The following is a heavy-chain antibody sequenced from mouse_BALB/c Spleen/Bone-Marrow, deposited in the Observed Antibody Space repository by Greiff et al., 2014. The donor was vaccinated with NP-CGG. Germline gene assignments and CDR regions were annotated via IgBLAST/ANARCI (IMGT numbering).Heavy chain of an antibody. CDR1: GFNIKDTY. Sequence: VQLQEAGAELVKPGASVKLSCTASGFNIKDTYMHWVKQRPEQGLEWIGRIDPANGNTKYDPKFQGKATITADTSSNTAYLQLSSLTSEDTAVYYCARYYYGFYFDYWGQGTTLTVSS. CDR2: IDPANGNT. D-gene: IGHD1-1*01. CDR3: ARYYYGFYFDY. J-gene: IGHJ2*01. V-gene: IGHV14-3*02.